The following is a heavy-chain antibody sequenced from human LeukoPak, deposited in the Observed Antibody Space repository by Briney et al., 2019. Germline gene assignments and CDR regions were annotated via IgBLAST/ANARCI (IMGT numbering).Heavy chain of an antibody. Sequence: GASVKVSCKASGYTFTGYYMHWVRQAPGQGLEWMGWINPNSGGTNYAQKFQGRVTMTRDTSIGTAYMELSRLRSDDTAVYYCARDAGLHYDILTGYFYWGQGTLVTVSS. CDR2: INPNSGGT. CDR3: ARDAGLHYDILTGYFY. J-gene: IGHJ4*02. D-gene: IGHD3-9*01. V-gene: IGHV1-2*02. CDR1: GYTFTGYY.